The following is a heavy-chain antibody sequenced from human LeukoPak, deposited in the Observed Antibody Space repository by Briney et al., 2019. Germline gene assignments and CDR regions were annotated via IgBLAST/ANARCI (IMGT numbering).Heavy chain of an antibody. CDR3: AREKWDRGAFDI. CDR1: GYTFTSYD. D-gene: IGHD1-26*01. J-gene: IGHJ3*02. V-gene: IGHV1-69*06. CDR2: IIPIFGTA. Sequence: SVKVSCKASGYTFTSYDINWVRQATGQGLEWMGGIIPIFGTANYAQKFQGRVTITADKSTSTAYMELSSLRSEDTAVYYCAREKWDRGAFDIWGQGTVVTVSS.